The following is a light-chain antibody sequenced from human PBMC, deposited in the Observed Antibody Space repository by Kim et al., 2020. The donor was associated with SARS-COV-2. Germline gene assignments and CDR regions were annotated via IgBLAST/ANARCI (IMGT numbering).Light chain of an antibody. Sequence: GQRGTVTSYGSSSNTGSKTVSWYQQLPGTAPKLLIYSNNQRPSGVPDRFSGSKSGTAASLAISGLQSEDEADYYCAAWDDSLNDYVFGTGTKVTVL. V-gene: IGLV1-44*01. CDR1: SSNTGSKT. J-gene: IGLJ1*01. CDR3: AAWDDSLNDYV. CDR2: SNN.